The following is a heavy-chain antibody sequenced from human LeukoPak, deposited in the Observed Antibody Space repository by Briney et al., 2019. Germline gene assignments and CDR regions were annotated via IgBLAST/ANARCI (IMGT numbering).Heavy chain of an antibody. CDR1: GFTFSSYW. CDR2: IKQDGSEK. CDR3: AREVVVVAATPYYYYYGMDV. V-gene: IGHV3-7*04. D-gene: IGHD2-15*01. J-gene: IGHJ6*02. Sequence: GGSLRLSCAASGFTFSSYWMSWVRQAPGKGLEWVANIKQDGSEKYYVESVKGRFTISRDNAKNSLYLQMNSLRAEDTAVYYCAREVVVVAATPYYYYYGMDVWGQGTTVTVSS.